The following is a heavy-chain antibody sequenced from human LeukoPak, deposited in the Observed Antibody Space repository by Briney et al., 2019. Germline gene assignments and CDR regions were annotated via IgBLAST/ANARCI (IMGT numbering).Heavy chain of an antibody. Sequence: AGGSLRLSCLASGFTFSNFAMHWVRQGPGKGLEYVSGISRTGGGTYYADSVQGRFTISRDNSKNTLYLQMSSLRPEDTAVYYCVYQVMGAVEWGQGTLVTASS. CDR1: GFTFSNFA. CDR2: ISRTGGGT. V-gene: IGHV3-64D*09. D-gene: IGHD1-26*01. J-gene: IGHJ1*01. CDR3: VYQVMGAVE.